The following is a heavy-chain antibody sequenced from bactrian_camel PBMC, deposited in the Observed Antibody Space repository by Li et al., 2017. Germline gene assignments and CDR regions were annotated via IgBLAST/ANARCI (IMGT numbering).Heavy chain of an antibody. V-gene: IGHV3S26*01. CDR3: AARKVARGSHFSLGRAPALRRDEYNF. J-gene: IGHJ4*01. CDR2: IYTEGDTP. CDR1: AYVVSTYC. D-gene: IGHD2*01. Sequence: HVQLVESGGDSVQAGGSLTLSCTGPAYVVSTYCMAWFRQAPGKERGGVAAIYTEGDTPIYADSVKGRFTISKDNNKYTLYLQTDNLKPDDTAMYYCAARKVARGSHFSLGRAPALRRDEYNFWGQGTQVTVS.